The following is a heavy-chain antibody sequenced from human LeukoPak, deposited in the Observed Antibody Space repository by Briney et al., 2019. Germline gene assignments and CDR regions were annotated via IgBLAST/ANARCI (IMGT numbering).Heavy chain of an antibody. V-gene: IGHV3-23*01. J-gene: IGHJ4*02. CDR3: GKTTAGYSSGQKPAWPVDY. Sequence: GGSLRLSCEASGFTFGSFAMYWVRQAPGKGLEWIAGIFGSGGSPHYADSVKGRFTISRDNSKNTVYLQINSLRAEDTAVYYCGKTTAGYSSGQKPAWPVDYWGQGTLVTVSS. CDR1: GFTFGSFA. D-gene: IGHD5-18*01. CDR2: IFGSGGSP.